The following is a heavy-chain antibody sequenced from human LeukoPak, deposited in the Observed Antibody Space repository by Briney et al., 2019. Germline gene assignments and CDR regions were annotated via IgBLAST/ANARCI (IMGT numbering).Heavy chain of an antibody. J-gene: IGHJ4*02. D-gene: IGHD5-18*01. CDR3: ARGSGYSYHFDY. Sequence: SETLSLTCTVSGGSISSYYWGWIRQPPGKGLEWIGSIYYSGSTYYNPSLKSRVTISVDTSKNQFSLKLSSVTAADTAVYYCARGSGYSYHFDYWGQGTLVTVSS. V-gene: IGHV4-39*07. CDR2: IYYSGST. CDR1: GGSISSYY.